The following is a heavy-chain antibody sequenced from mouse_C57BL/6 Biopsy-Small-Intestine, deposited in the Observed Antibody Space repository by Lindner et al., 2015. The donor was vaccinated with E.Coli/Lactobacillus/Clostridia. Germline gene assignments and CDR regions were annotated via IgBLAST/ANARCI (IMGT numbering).Heavy chain of an antibody. J-gene: IGHJ2*01. D-gene: IGHD1-1*01. Sequence: VQLQESGAELVKPGASVKLSCTASGFNIKDYCMHWVKQSTEQGLEWIGRIDPEDGETKYGPKFQGKATITADTSSNTAYLQVSSLTSDDTAVYYCARYYFGLDYWGQGTTLIVSS. CDR1: GFNIKDYC. V-gene: IGHV14-2*01. CDR2: IDPEDGET. CDR3: ARYYFGLDY.